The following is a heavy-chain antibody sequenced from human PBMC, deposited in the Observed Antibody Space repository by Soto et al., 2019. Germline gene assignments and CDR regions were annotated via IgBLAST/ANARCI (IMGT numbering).Heavy chain of an antibody. V-gene: IGHV1-69*13. D-gene: IGHD3-9*01. CDR1: GGTFSSYS. Sequence: SVKVSCKASGGTFSSYSISWVRQAPGQGLEWMGGIIPIFGTANYAQKFQGRVTITADESTSTAYMELSSLRSEDTAVYYCARAGGLRYFDWLPPNWFDPWGQGTLVTVSS. CDR2: IIPIFGTA. J-gene: IGHJ5*02. CDR3: ARAGGLRYFDWLPPNWFDP.